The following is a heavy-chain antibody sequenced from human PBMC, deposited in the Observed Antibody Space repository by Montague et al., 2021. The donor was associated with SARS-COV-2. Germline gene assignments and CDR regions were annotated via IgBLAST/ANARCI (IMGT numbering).Heavy chain of an antibody. CDR3: VREHPYGGPRGAYDI. CDR1: GGSITGYY. D-gene: IGHD4-23*01. J-gene: IGHJ3*02. Sequence: SETLSLTCTVSGGSITGYYWSWLRRSPGKGLEWIAYTYDGGAVNYNPSLGSRDTISTDTSKNQLSLKVNSVNAGDTAVYYCVREHPYGGPRGAYDIWGQGTVVTVAS. CDR2: TYDGGAV. V-gene: IGHV4-59*01.